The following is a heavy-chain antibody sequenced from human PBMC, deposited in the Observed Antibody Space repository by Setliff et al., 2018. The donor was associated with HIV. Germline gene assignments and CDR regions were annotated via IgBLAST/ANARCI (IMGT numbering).Heavy chain of an antibody. V-gene: IGHV4-4*08. J-gene: IGHJ4*02. CDR2: IYKSGTT. CDR3: GRLSETAMASFDS. CDR1: GGSINSYH. D-gene: IGHD5-18*01. Sequence: PSETLSLTCSVSGGSINSYHWSWIRQSPGKGLEWIGYIYKSGTTNYSSSLKSRVTISADPSKNQFSLKLTSVTAADTAVYYCGRLSETAMASFDSWGQGALVTVS.